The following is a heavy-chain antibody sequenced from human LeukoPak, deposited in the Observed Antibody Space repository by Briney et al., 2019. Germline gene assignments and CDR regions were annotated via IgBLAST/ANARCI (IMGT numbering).Heavy chain of an antibody. J-gene: IGHJ3*02. V-gene: IGHV3-30*02. D-gene: IGHD3-3*01. CDR1: GFTFSSYG. CDR2: IRYDGSNK. Sequence: GGSLRLSCAASGFTFSSYGMHWVRQAPGKGLEWVAFIRYDGSNKYYADSVKGRFTISRDNSKNTLYLQMNGLRAEDTAVYYCAKSFGVVIDDAFDIWGQGTMVTVSS. CDR3: AKSFGVVIDDAFDI.